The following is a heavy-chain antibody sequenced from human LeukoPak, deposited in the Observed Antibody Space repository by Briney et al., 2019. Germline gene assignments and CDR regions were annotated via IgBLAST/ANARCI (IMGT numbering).Heavy chain of an antibody. CDR1: GGTFSSYA. V-gene: IGHV1-69*13. Sequence: ASVKVSCKASGGTFSSYAISWVRQAPGQGLEWMGGAIPIFGTANYAQKFQGRVTITADESTSTAYMELSSLRSEDTAVYYCARVSGGGTGYFDYWGQGTLVTVSS. CDR2: AIPIFGTA. J-gene: IGHJ4*02. CDR3: ARVSGGGTGYFDY. D-gene: IGHD2-15*01.